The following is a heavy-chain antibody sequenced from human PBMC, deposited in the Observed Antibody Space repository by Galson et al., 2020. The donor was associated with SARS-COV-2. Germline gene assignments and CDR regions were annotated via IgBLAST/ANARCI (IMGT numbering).Heavy chain of an antibody. CDR3: AREARGAGLYFDY. J-gene: IGHJ4*02. CDR2: IWYDGSNE. V-gene: IGHV3-30-3*01. D-gene: IGHD5-12*01. Sequence: GESLKISCAASGFRLSTYAMHWVRQTPGKGLAWVAVIWYDGSNEYYADSVKGRFTISRDNSKNTLYLQMNSLRPEDTAVFYCAREARGAGLYFDYWGQGIMVTVSS. CDR1: GFRLSTYA.